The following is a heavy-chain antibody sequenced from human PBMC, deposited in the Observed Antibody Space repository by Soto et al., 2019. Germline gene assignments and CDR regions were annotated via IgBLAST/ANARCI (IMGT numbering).Heavy chain of an antibody. CDR1: GFSFSNYV. J-gene: IGHJ4*02. Sequence: EVQLLESGGGLVQPGGSLRLSCAASGFSFSNYVLSWVRKVAGRGLEWASGISGSGNSTYYADSVKGRFTISRDNPKNTLYLQMNSLRAEDTAIYYCAKDYGSGWSTDYWGQGTLVTVSS. CDR3: AKDYGSGWSTDY. CDR2: ISGSGNST. D-gene: IGHD6-19*01. V-gene: IGHV3-23*01.